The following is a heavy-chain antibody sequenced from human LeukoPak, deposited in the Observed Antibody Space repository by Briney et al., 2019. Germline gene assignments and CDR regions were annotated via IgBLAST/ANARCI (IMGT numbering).Heavy chain of an antibody. J-gene: IGHJ4*02. CDR1: GGTFSSYA. V-gene: IGHV1-69*05. CDR3: ARDDDSSDRGLDY. D-gene: IGHD3-22*01. Sequence: ASVKVSCKASGGTFSSYAISWVRQAPGQGLEWMGRIIPIFGTANYAQKFQGRVTITTDESTSTAYMELSSLRSDDTAVYYCARDDDSSDRGLDYWGQGTLVTVSS. CDR2: IIPIFGTA.